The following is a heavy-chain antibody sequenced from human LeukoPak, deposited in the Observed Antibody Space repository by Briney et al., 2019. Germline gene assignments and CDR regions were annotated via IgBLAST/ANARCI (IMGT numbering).Heavy chain of an antibody. D-gene: IGHD6-19*01. V-gene: IGHV1-2*02. CDR1: GYTFTSYG. CDR3: AREGVAVAAGY. Sequence: GASVKVSCKASGYTFTSYGISWVRQAPGQGLEWMGWINPNSGGTNYAQKFQGRVTMTRDTSISTAYMELSRLRSDDTAVYYCAREGVAVAAGYWGQGTLVTVSS. CDR2: INPNSGGT. J-gene: IGHJ4*02.